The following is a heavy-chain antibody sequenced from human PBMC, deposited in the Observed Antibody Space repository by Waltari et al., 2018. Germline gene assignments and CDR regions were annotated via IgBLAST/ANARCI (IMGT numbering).Heavy chain of an antibody. CDR1: GGSISSYY. Sequence: QVQLQESGPGLVKPSETLSLTCTVSGGSISSYYWSWIRQPAGKGLEWIGRIYTSGSTNYTPSLKSRVTMSVDKSKYQFSLKLSSVTAADTAVYYCASGVYSDGRKEFHYYYGMDVWGQGTTVTVSS. V-gene: IGHV4-4*07. CDR2: IYTSGST. J-gene: IGHJ6*02. CDR3: ASGVYSDGRKEFHYYYGMDV. D-gene: IGHD5-18*01.